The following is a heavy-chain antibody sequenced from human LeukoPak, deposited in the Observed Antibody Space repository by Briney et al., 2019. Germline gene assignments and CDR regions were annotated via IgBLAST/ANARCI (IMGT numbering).Heavy chain of an antibody. J-gene: IGHJ4*02. CDR3: ARARAAAFDY. CDR2: ISSNGGSI. V-gene: IGHV3-64*01. Sequence: GGSLRLSCAASGFTFSSYAMHWVRQAPGKGLEYVSAISSNGGSIYYANSVKGRFTISRDNSKNTLYLQMGSLRAEDMAVYYCARARAAAFDYWGQGTLVTVSS. D-gene: IGHD6-13*01. CDR1: GFTFSSYA.